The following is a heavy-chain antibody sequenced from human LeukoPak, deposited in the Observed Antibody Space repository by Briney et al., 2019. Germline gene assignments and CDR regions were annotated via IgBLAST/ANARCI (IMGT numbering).Heavy chain of an antibody. V-gene: IGHV1-3*03. Sequence: ASVKVSCKASGYTFTSYAMHWVRQAPGQRLEWMGWINAGNGNTKYSQEFQGRVTITRDTSASTAYMELSSLRSEDMAVYYCARNYGGNQIYYYYYYMDVWGKGTTVTISS. J-gene: IGHJ6*03. CDR2: INAGNGNT. CDR1: GYTFTSYA. CDR3: ARNYGGNQIYYYYYYMDV. D-gene: IGHD4-23*01.